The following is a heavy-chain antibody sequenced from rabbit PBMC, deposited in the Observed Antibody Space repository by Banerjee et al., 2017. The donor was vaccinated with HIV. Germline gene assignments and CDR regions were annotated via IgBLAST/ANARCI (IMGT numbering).Heavy chain of an antibody. Sequence: QEQLVESGGGLVTLGGSLKLSCKASGIDFSTYGITWVRQAPGKGLEWIAYIYPDYGTTDYATWAKGRFTISLDNAQNTVFLQMTSLTAADTATYFCARDQAGNNAVYFNLWGQGTLVTVS. CDR2: IYPDYGTT. CDR3: ARDQAGNNAVYFNL. D-gene: IGHD4-2*01. V-gene: IGHV1S47*01. J-gene: IGHJ4*01. CDR1: GIDFSTYG.